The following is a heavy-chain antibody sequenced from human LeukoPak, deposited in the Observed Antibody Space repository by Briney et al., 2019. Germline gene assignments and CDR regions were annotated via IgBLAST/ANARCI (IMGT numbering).Heavy chain of an antibody. J-gene: IGHJ4*02. D-gene: IGHD3-10*01. CDR3: AEFVFY. CDR2: IYYSGDT. Sequence: PSETLSLTCTASGGSMSSDSFYWSWIRQPPGKGLEWIGSIYYSGDTFYNPSLQSRVAISLDTSQNQFSLRLTSVTAADTAVYYCAEFVFYWGQGILVTVSS. CDR1: GGSMSSDSFY. V-gene: IGHV4-39*07.